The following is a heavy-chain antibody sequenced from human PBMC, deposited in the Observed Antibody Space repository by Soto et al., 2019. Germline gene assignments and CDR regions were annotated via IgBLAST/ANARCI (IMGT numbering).Heavy chain of an antibody. CDR3: ARPWGATTSVDY. D-gene: IGHD4-17*01. Sequence: GGSLRLSCAASGFSINTYWMHWVRQAPGKGLVWVSVINSDGSSTAYADSVKGRFTISRDNAKNTLYLQMNSLGPEDTAVYYCARPWGATTSVDYWGQGTLVTVSS. V-gene: IGHV3-74*01. J-gene: IGHJ4*02. CDR1: GFSINTYW. CDR2: INSDGSST.